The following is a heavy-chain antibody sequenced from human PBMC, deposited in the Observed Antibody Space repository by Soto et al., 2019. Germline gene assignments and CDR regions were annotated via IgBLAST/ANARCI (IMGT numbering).Heavy chain of an antibody. D-gene: IGHD3-3*01. J-gene: IGHJ4*02. CDR3: ARFPPFGVVPGFDY. Sequence: EVQLVESGGGLVQPGGSLRLSCAASGFTFSSYSMNWVRQAPGKGLEWVSYISSISSTIYYADRVKGRFTISRDNAKNSLYLQMNSLRAEDTAVYYCARFPPFGVVPGFDYWGQGTLVTVSS. CDR1: GFTFSSYS. V-gene: IGHV3-48*01. CDR2: ISSISSTI.